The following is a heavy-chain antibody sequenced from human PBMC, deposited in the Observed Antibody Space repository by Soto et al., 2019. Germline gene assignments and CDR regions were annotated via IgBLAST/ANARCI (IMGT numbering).Heavy chain of an antibody. D-gene: IGHD4-17*01. Sequence: QVQLQESGPGLVKPSQTLSLTCTVSGGPITNYWRWIRQVPGKGLEWLGYIHDSGSTYYNPSLKSRISMSLDTSKNQFSLKLSSVTAADTAVYYCARVNLDYVTGMDVWGQGTTVTVSS. J-gene: IGHJ6*02. CDR1: GGPITNY. V-gene: IGHV4-31*03. CDR3: ARVNLDYVTGMDV. CDR2: IHDSGST.